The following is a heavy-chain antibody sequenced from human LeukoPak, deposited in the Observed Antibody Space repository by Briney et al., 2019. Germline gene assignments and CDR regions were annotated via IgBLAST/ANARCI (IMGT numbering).Heavy chain of an antibody. V-gene: IGHV4-4*07. J-gene: IGHJ4*02. D-gene: IGHD5-12*01. Sequence: SETLSLTRTVSGGSISSYYWSWIRQPAGKGLEWIGRIYTSGSTNYNPSLKSRVTMSVDTSKNQFSLKLSSVTAADTAVYYCARAKYDTGPSGYEYFDYWGQGTLVTVSS. CDR3: ARAKYDTGPSGYEYFDY. CDR1: GGSISSYY. CDR2: IYTSGST.